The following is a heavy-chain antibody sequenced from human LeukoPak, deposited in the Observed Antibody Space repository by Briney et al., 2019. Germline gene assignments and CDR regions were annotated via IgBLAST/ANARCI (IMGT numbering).Heavy chain of an antibody. V-gene: IGHV1-24*01. J-gene: IGHJ4*02. CDR2: FDPEDGET. D-gene: IGHD6-13*01. CDR1: GYTLTELS. CDR3: ATAGGRSSSWLFDY. Sequence: ASVKVSCKVSGYTLTELSMHWVRQAPGKGLEWMGGFDPEDGETIYAQKFQGRVTMTEDTSTDTAYMGLSSLRSEDTAVYYCATAGGRSSSWLFDYWGQGTLVTVSS.